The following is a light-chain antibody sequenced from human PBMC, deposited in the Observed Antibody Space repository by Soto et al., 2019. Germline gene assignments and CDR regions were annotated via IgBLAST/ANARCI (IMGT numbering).Light chain of an antibody. CDR3: QQRNDWPWT. V-gene: IGKV3-11*01. J-gene: IGKJ1*01. CDR1: QSVSVY. CDR2: DAS. Sequence: EIVLTHSPGTLSFSAGESATLSCRASQSVSVYLAWYQQKPGQAPRLLISDASDRAAGVPVRFSGSGSGTDFTLTISSLEPEDFAVYFCQQRNDWPWTFGQGTKVDIK.